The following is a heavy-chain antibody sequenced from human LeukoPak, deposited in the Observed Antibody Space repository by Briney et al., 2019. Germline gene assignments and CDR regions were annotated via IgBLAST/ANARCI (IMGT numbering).Heavy chain of an antibody. V-gene: IGHV3-23*01. CDR1: GFTFSSYA. CDR3: AKPYCSSTSCYVKGEAFDI. D-gene: IGHD2-2*01. CDR2: ISGGGGST. J-gene: IGHJ3*02. Sequence: AGGSLRLSCAASGFTFSSYAMSWVRQAPGKGLEWVSAISGGGGSTYYADSVKGRFIIPRDNSKNTLYLQMNSLRAEDTAVYYCAKPYCSSTSCYVKGEAFDIWGQGTMVTVSS.